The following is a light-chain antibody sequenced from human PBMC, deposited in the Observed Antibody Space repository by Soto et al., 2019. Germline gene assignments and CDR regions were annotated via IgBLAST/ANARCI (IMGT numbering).Light chain of an antibody. V-gene: IGKV1-39*01. CDR3: QQSHHFPYT. Sequence: IQMTQSPSSLSSSVGDRVTITCRASQTIPRSLNWYQQKPGKAPNLLIYTASILQTGAPSRFSGSGSETDCTLTISSLQPEDSGTCFCQQSHHFPYTFGQGTDLEIK. CDR1: QTIPRS. CDR2: TAS. J-gene: IGKJ2*01.